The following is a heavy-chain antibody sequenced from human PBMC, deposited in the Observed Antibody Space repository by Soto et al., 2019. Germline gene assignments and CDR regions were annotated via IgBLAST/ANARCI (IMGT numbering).Heavy chain of an antibody. CDR1: GFTFSSYA. Sequence: PGGSLRLSCAASGFTFSSYAMHWVRQAPGKGLEWVAVISYDGSNKYYADSVKGRFTISRDNSKNTLYLQMNSLRAEDTAVYYWARAFPQRALSFDYWGQGTLVTVSS. V-gene: IGHV3-30-3*01. CDR2: ISYDGSNK. CDR3: ARAFPQRALSFDY. J-gene: IGHJ4*02. D-gene: IGHD6-25*01.